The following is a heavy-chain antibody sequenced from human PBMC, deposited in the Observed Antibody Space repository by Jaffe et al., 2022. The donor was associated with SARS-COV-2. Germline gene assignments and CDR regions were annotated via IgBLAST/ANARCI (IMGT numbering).Heavy chain of an antibody. CDR3: ARGLEGGVVRGAFDI. Sequence: EVQLVESGGGLVQPGGSLRLSCAASGFTFSSYSMNWVRQAPGKGLEWVSYISSSSSTIYYADSVKGRFTISRDNAKNSLYLQMNSLRDEDTAVYYCARGLEGGVVRGAFDIWGQGTMVTVSS. J-gene: IGHJ3*02. CDR1: GFTFSSYS. V-gene: IGHV3-48*02. CDR2: ISSSSSTI. D-gene: IGHD6-6*01.